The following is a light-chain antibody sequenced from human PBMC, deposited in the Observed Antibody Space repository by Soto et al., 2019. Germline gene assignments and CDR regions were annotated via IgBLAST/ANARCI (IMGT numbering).Light chain of an antibody. Sequence: DIQMTQSPSTLSASVGDRVTITCRASQSINRWLAWYQQKPGKAPKLLIFTASNLQSGIPSRFSGSGSGTDFTHTISSLQPEDFATYFCQQVYSTPYTFGQGTRLEIK. CDR3: QQVYSTPYT. V-gene: IGKV1-39*01. CDR1: QSINRW. J-gene: IGKJ5*01. CDR2: TAS.